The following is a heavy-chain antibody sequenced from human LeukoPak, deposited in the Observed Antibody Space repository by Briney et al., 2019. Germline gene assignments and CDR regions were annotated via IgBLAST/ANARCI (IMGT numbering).Heavy chain of an antibody. CDR3: ARDNGYCSSTTCFYFDY. J-gene: IGHJ4*02. CDR1: GFTFSSYI. D-gene: IGHD2-2*03. Sequence: GGSLRLSCAASGFTFSSYIMNWVRQAPGKGLEWFSFISSSSSYIYYADSVKGRFTISRDNAKNSLYLQMNSLRAEDTAVYYCARDNGYCSSTTCFYFDYWGQGTLVTVSS. V-gene: IGHV3-21*01. CDR2: ISSSSSYI.